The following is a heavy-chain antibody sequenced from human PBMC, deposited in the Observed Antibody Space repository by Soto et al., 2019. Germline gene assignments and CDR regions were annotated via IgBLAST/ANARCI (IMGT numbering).Heavy chain of an antibody. CDR3: ARSGFWSGYYTGRNWFDP. D-gene: IGHD3-3*01. V-gene: IGHV1-69*01. Sequence: QVQLVQSGAEVKKPGSSVKVSCKASGGTFSSYAISWVRQAPGQGLEWMGGIIPIFGTANYAQKFQGRVTITADESTSTAYMDLSSLRSEDTAVYYCARSGFWSGYYTGRNWFDPWGQGTLVTVSS. J-gene: IGHJ5*02. CDR2: IIPIFGTA. CDR1: GGTFSSYA.